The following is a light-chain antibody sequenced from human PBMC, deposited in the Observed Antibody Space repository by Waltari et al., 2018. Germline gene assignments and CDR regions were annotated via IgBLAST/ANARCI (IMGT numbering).Light chain of an antibody. V-gene: IGKV3-20*01. CDR2: GAS. Sequence: VLTQSPGTLSLSSGERATLSCRPSQSVSSSYLAWYQQKPGQAPRHLIYGASSRATGIPDRFSGSGSGTDFTLTISRLEPEDFAVYYCQQYGSSLLYTFGQGTKLEI. J-gene: IGKJ2*01. CDR3: QQYGSSLLYT. CDR1: QSVSSSY.